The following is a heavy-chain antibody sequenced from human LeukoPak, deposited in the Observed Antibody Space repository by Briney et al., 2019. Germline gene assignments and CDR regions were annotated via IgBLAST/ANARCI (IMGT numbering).Heavy chain of an antibody. CDR2: ISSSGSTI. Sequence: PGGSLRLSCAASGFTFSSYEMNWVRQAPGKGLEWVSYISSSGSTIYYADSVKGRFTISRDNSKNTLYLQMNSLRAEDTAVYYCAKDKYGSWYFDYWGQGTLVTVSS. D-gene: IGHD6-13*01. V-gene: IGHV3-48*03. J-gene: IGHJ4*02. CDR1: GFTFSSYE. CDR3: AKDKYGSWYFDY.